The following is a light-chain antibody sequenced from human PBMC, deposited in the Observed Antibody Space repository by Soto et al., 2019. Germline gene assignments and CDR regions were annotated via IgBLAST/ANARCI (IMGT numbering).Light chain of an antibody. Sequence: QSVLTQPPSVSAAPGQKVTISCSGSSSDIGDNYVSWYQHLPGTAPKLLIYETNKRPSGIPDRFSGSKSGTSATLGITGLQTGDEADYYCGTWDSSLGADAFGTGTKVTVL. CDR3: GTWDSSLGADA. CDR2: ETN. J-gene: IGLJ1*01. CDR1: SSDIGDNY. V-gene: IGLV1-51*02.